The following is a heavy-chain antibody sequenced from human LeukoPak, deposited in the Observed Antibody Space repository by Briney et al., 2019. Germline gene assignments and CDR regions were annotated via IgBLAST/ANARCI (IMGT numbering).Heavy chain of an antibody. CDR3: ARGLTWFGEPRFDH. Sequence: SETLSLTCTVSGGSISSYYWSWIRQPPGKGLEWIGYIYYSGSTNYNPSLKSRVTISVDTSKNQFSLKLSSVTAADTAVYYCARGLTWFGEPRFDHWGQGTLVTVSS. CDR1: GGSISSYY. J-gene: IGHJ4*02. D-gene: IGHD3-10*01. CDR2: IYYSGST. V-gene: IGHV4-59*01.